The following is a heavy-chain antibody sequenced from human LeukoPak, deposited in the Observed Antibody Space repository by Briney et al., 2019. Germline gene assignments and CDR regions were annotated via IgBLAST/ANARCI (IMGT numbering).Heavy chain of an antibody. D-gene: IGHD3-22*01. V-gene: IGHV3-21*01. Sequence: PGGSLRLSCAASGFTFSSYSMNWVRQAPGKGLEWVSSISSSSSYIYYADSVKGRFTISRDNAKNSLYLQMNSLRAEDTAVYYCASSYYYDSSGYLLFDYWGQGTLVTVSS. CDR3: ASSYYYDSSGYLLFDY. CDR1: GFTFSSYS. J-gene: IGHJ4*02. CDR2: ISSSSSYI.